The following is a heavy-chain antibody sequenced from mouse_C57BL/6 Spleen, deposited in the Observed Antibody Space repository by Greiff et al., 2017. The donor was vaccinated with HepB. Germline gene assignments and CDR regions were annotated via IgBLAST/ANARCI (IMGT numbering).Heavy chain of an antibody. Sequence: VQLQQSGAELVRPGASVTLSCKASGYTFPDYEMHWVKQTPVHGLEWIGAIDPETGGTAYNQKFKGKAILTADKSSSTAYMELRSLTSEDSAVYYCAYYSNYEGFAYWGQGTLVTVSA. J-gene: IGHJ3*01. V-gene: IGHV1-15*01. D-gene: IGHD2-5*01. CDR1: GYTFPDYE. CDR2: IDPETGGT. CDR3: AYYSNYEGFAY.